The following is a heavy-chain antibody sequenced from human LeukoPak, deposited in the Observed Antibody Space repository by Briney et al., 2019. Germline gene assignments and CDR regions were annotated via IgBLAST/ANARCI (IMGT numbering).Heavy chain of an antibody. D-gene: IGHD6-13*01. CDR2: ISGSGGST. Sequence: GDSLRLSCAASGFTFSSYAMSWVRQAPGKGLEWVSAISGSGGSTYYADSVKGRFTISRDNSKNTLYLQMNSLRAEDTAVYYCAKRSSSWHKIFDYWGQGTLVTVSS. CDR3: AKRSSSWHKIFDY. J-gene: IGHJ4*02. CDR1: GFTFSSYA. V-gene: IGHV3-23*01.